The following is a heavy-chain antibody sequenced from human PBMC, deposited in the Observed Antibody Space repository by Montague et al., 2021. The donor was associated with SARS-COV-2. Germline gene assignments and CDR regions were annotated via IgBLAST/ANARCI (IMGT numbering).Heavy chain of an antibody. CDR3: ARINRIIVGATRFDY. CDR2: INHSGST. J-gene: IGHJ4*02. V-gene: IGHV4-34*01. Sequence: SETLSLTCAVYGGSSSGYYWSWIRQPPGKGLEWIGEINHSGSTNYNPSLKSRVTISVDTSKNQFSLKLSSVTTADTAVYYCARINRIIVGATRFDYWGQGTLVTVSS. CDR1: GGSSSGYY. D-gene: IGHD1-26*01.